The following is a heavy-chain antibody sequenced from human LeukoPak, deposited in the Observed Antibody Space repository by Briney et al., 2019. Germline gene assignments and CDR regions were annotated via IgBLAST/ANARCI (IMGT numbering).Heavy chain of an antibody. D-gene: IGHD2/OR15-2a*01. J-gene: IGHJ4*02. Sequence: SETLSLTCTVSGGSISSCYWSWFRQPPGKELEWIACIYYSGSTHYNPSLKSRVTISLDTSKNQFSLRLSSVTAADTAVYYCAREGIVRTYDQWGQGTLVTVSS. CDR3: AREGIVRTYDQ. CDR1: GGSISSCY. V-gene: IGHV4-59*12. CDR2: IYYSGST.